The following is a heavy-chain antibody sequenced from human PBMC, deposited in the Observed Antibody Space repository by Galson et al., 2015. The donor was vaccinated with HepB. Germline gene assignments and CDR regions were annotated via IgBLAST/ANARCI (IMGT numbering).Heavy chain of an antibody. D-gene: IGHD2-15*01. CDR2: ISNSGSTI. V-gene: IGHV3-48*03. Sequence: SLRLSCAASGFTFSSYDMNWVRQAPGKGLEWVSYISNSGSTIYNADSVKGRFTISRDNAKNSLYLQMNSLRAEDTAVYYCARDWIEGRLEYCSGGTCYSGYDAFDIWGQGTMVTVSS. J-gene: IGHJ3*02. CDR3: ARDWIEGRLEYCSGGTCYSGYDAFDI. CDR1: GFTFSSYD.